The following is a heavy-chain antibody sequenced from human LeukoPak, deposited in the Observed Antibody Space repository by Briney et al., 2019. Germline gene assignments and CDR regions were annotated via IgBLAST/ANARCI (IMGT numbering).Heavy chain of an antibody. CDR2: ISSSSSYI. D-gene: IGHD3-16*01. CDR1: GFTFSSYS. V-gene: IGHV3-21*01. CDR3: ARGTNLGGNFDY. J-gene: IGHJ4*02. Sequence: GGSLRLSCAASGFTFSSYSMNWVRQAPGKGLEWVSSISSSSSYICYADSVKGRFTISRDNAKNSLYLQMNSLRAEDTAVYYCARGTNLGGNFDYWSQGTLVTVSS.